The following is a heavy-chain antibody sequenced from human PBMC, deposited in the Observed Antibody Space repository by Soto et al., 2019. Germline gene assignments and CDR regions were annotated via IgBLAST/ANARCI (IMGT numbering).Heavy chain of an antibody. CDR2: IIPIFGTT. CDR3: ARGLYCGGGCYSHFDY. V-gene: IGHV1-69*01. J-gene: IGHJ4*02. CDR1: GGTFSNYP. D-gene: IGHD2-21*02. Sequence: VQLVQSGAEVKKPGSSVKVSCKASGGTFSNYPFIWVRQAPGQGLDWMGGIIPIFGTTDYGQRFHGRVTITADESTNTAYMELSSLRSDDTAVYYWARGLYCGGGCYSHFDYWGQGTLVTVSS.